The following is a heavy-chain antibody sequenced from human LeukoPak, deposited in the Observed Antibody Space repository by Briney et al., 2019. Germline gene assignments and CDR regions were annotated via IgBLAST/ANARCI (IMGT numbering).Heavy chain of an antibody. CDR3: ARKSGYSSSSIWFDP. D-gene: IGHD6-13*01. J-gene: IGHJ5*02. CDR1: GGSISSYY. Sequence: PSETLSLTCTVSGGSISSYYWSWIRQPPGKGLEWFGHIYYSGCTNYNPSLKSRVTISVDTSKNQSSLKLSSVTAADTAVYYCARKSGYSSSSIWFDPWGQGTLVTVSS. V-gene: IGHV4-59*13. CDR2: IYYSGCT.